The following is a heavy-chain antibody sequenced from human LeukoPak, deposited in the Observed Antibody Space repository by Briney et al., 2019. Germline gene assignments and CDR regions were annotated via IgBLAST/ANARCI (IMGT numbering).Heavy chain of an antibody. CDR2: ISGSGGIT. D-gene: IGHD3-22*01. J-gene: IGHJ4*02. Sequence: GGSLRLSCAASGFIFTNCAMTWVRQAPRKGLEWVSTISGSGGITYYADSVKGRFTISRDNSRNTLFLQMNNLRAEDTAVYYCAMNYYDSSRYFPFDFWGQGTLVTVSS. CDR3: AMNYYDSSRYFPFDF. CDR1: GFIFTNCA. V-gene: IGHV3-23*01.